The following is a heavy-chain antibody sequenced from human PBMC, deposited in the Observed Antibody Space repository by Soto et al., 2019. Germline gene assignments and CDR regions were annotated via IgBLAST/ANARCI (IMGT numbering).Heavy chain of an antibody. CDR3: ARGLRGSYYGFDY. J-gene: IGHJ4*02. CDR1: GYTFTSYA. D-gene: IGHD1-26*01. Sequence: VSVKVSCKASGYTFTSYAMHWVRQAPGQRLEWMGWINPNSGNTGYAQKFQGRVTMTRNTSISTAYMELSSLRSEDTAVYYCARGLRGSYYGFDYWGQGTLVTVSS. V-gene: IGHV1-8*02. CDR2: INPNSGNT.